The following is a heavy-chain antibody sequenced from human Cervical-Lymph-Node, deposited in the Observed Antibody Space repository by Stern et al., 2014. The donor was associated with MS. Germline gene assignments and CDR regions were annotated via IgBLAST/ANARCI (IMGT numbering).Heavy chain of an antibody. CDR3: GRSPYDYGSGDWFFDL. Sequence: QVQLVQSGAEVRKPGASVMVSCKASGYTFTAYYIHWVRQAPGQGLEWMGRINPNDDDTMFAQRFQGRVTLSRDTSRSTAYMEVKRLRSDDTAVYFCGRSPYDYGSGDWFFDLWGRGTLVTVSS. V-gene: IGHV1-2*06. CDR2: INPNDDDT. D-gene: IGHD3-10*01. CDR1: GYTFTAYY. J-gene: IGHJ2*01.